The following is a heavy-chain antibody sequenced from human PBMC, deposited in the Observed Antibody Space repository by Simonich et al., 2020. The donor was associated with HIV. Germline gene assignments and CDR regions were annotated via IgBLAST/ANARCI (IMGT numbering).Heavy chain of an antibody. J-gene: IGHJ6*03. CDR3: ARGSPRNYYYFYYMDV. Sequence: QVQLQQWGAGLLKPSETLSLTCAVYGGSFSGYYWSWIRRPPGKGLEWIGEINHSGSTNYNPSLKRRVTISVDTSKNQFSRKLSSVTAADTAVYSCARGSPRNYYYFYYMDVWGKGTTVIVSS. CDR1: GGSFSGYY. CDR2: INHSGST. V-gene: IGHV4-34*01. D-gene: IGHD1-1*01.